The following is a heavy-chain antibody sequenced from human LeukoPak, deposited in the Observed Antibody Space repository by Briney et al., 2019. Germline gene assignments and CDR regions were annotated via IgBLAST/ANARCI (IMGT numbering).Heavy chain of an antibody. Sequence: SVKVSCKASGGTFINYAINWVRQAPGPGLEWMGGIIPLFGTANYAQKFQGRVTITADESTSTVYMELNSLKSEDTAVYYCARLTFLSGWYCLDYWGQGTLVTVSS. CDR2: IIPLFGTA. V-gene: IGHV1-69*13. J-gene: IGHJ4*02. D-gene: IGHD6-19*01. CDR1: GGTFINYA. CDR3: ARLTFLSGWYCLDY.